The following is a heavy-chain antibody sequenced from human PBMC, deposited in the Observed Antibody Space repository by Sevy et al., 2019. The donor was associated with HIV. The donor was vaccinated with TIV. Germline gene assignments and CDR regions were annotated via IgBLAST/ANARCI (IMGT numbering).Heavy chain of an antibody. D-gene: IGHD3-22*01. V-gene: IGHV5-51*01. J-gene: IGHJ4*02. CDR3: ATSRSGYFDSSGYYIY. CDR2: IYPDDSDT. CDR1: GYSFTSHW. Sequence: GESLKISCKGSGYSFTSHWIDWVRHMPGKGLEWMGIIYPDDSDTRYSPSFQGQVTFSAYKSISTAYLQWSSLKASDTAMYYCATSRSGYFDSSGYYIYWGQGTLVTVSS.